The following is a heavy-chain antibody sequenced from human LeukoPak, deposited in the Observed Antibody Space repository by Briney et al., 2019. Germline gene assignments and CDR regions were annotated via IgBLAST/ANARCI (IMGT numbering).Heavy chain of an antibody. CDR1: GFTSSSYW. CDR2: INSDGRST. J-gene: IGHJ3*02. V-gene: IGHV3-74*01. Sequence: PGGPLRLSCAAPGFTSSSYWMHWVRKAPGKGLVWVSRINSDGRSTSYADSVKGRFTISRDNAKNTLYLQMNSLRAEDTAVYYCATGERHGFDIWGQGTMVTVSS. CDR3: ATGERHGFDI.